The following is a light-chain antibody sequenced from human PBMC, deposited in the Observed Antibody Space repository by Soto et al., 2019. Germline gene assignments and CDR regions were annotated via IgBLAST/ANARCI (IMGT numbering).Light chain of an antibody. CDR3: QQYDNLPPFT. Sequence: DIQMTQSPSSLSASVGDRVTITCQASQDISNYFNWYQQKPGKAPKLLIYDASNLETGVPSRFSGSGSGTDFTFTISSLQPEDIATYYCQQYDNLPPFTVGPGTKVDI. V-gene: IGKV1-33*01. J-gene: IGKJ3*01. CDR2: DAS. CDR1: QDISNY.